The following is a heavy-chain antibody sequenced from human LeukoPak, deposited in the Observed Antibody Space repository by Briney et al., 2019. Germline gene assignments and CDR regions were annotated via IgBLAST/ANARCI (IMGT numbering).Heavy chain of an antibody. J-gene: IGHJ4*02. CDR1: GFTFSSYA. Sequence: GGSLRLSCAASGFTFSSYAIYWGRQAPGKGLEWVALISYDGSSKYYADSVKGRFTISRDNSKNTLYLQINSLRPEDTAVYYCARDYYNSSGYYAHSYWGQGSLVTVSS. D-gene: IGHD3-22*01. CDR2: ISYDGSSK. CDR3: ARDYYNSSGYYAHSY. V-gene: IGHV3-30-3*01.